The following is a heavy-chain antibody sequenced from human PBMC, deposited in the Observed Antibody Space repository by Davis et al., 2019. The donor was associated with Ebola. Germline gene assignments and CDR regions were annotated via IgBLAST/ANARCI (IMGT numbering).Heavy chain of an antibody. J-gene: IGHJ4*02. V-gene: IGHV3-48*02. CDR2: ISSSGSTI. Sequence: GESLKISCAASGFTFSSYAMSWVRQAPGKGLEWVSYISSSGSTIYYADSVKGRFTISRDNAKNSLYLQMNSLRDEDTAVYYCARGRYSSSSVYFDYWGQGTLVTVSS. D-gene: IGHD6-6*01. CDR1: GFTFSSYA. CDR3: ARGRYSSSSVYFDY.